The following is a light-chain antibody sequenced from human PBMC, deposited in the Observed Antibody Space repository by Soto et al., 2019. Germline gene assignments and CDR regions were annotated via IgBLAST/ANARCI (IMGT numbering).Light chain of an antibody. V-gene: IGLV2-23*01. CDR1: SSDVGSYNL. Sequence: QSALTQPASVSGSPGQSITISCTGTSSDVGSYNLVSWYQQHPGKAPKLMLYEGSKRPSGVSNRFSGSKSGNTASLTISGLQAEDEADYYCCSYAGSSTPRVLFGGGTKLTVL. CDR2: EGS. J-gene: IGLJ2*01. CDR3: CSYAGSSTPRVL.